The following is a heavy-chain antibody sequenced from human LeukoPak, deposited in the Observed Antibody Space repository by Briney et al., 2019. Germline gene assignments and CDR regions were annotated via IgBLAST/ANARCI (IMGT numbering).Heavy chain of an antibody. D-gene: IGHD1-1*01. CDR2: ITPIFRTP. J-gene: IGHJ4*02. CDR1: GGTFSITT. Sequence: SVNVSCKASGGTFSITTINWVRQAPGQGLEWMGGITPIFRTPNYAQKFQGRVTITAVESMSTAYMELSSLRSEDTAVYYCAKDDNQSPFDYWGQGTLVTVSS. CDR3: AKDDNQSPFDY. V-gene: IGHV1-69*13.